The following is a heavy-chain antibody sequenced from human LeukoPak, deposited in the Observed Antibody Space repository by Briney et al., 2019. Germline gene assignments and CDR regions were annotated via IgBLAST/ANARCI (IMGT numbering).Heavy chain of an antibody. D-gene: IGHD6-19*01. J-gene: IGHJ4*02. V-gene: IGHV3-64*02. CDR1: GFTFSDYA. Sequence: GGSLRLSCAASGFTFSDYAMHWVRQAPGKELKYVSAISYSGNGKHYADSVKGRFTISRDNSKNTLYLQMNSLRAEDTAVYYCAKELIRAVAGTYNYWGQGTLVTVSS. CDR3: AKELIRAVAGTYNY. CDR2: ISYSGNGK.